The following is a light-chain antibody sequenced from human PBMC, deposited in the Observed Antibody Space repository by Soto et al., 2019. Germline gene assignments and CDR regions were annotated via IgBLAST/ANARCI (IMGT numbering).Light chain of an antibody. CDR3: SSYTSSSTWV. J-gene: IGLJ3*02. CDR1: SSDVGGYNY. CDR2: EVS. Sequence: QSALTQPASVSGSPGQPITISCTGTSSDVGGYNYVSWYQQHPGKVPKLMIYEVSNRPSGVSNRFSGSKSGNTASLTISGLQAEDEADYYCSSYTSSSTWVFGGGTKLTVL. V-gene: IGLV2-14*01.